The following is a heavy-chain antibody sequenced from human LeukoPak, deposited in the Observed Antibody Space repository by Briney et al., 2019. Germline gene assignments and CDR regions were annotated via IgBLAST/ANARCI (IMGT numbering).Heavy chain of an antibody. CDR2: ISRSGSTI. CDR3: ARVGVPAAIGYLRPYDP. J-gene: IGHJ5*02. D-gene: IGHD2-2*02. Sequence: AGGSLRLSCAASGVTFRSYEVNWVREARGRGREGVGYISRSGSTIYYVDSVKGRFNITRDNDKTSLYLQMNSLRAEDTAVYYCARVGVPAAIGYLRPYDPWGQGTLVTVSS. CDR1: GVTFRSYE. V-gene: IGHV3-48*03.